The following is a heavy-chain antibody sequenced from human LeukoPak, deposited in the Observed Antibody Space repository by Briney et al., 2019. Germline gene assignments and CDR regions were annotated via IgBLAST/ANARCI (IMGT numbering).Heavy chain of an antibody. CDR1: GGSISSYY. V-gene: IGHV4-59*01. Sequence: SETLSLTCTVSGGSISSYYWSWIRQPPGKGLEWIGYIYYSGSTNYNPSLKSRVTISVDTSKNQFSLKLSSVTAADTALYYRARDAHYGSGGHVAYFDFWGQGTLVTVSS. D-gene: IGHD3-10*01. CDR2: IYYSGST. J-gene: IGHJ4*02. CDR3: ARDAHYGSGGHVAYFDF.